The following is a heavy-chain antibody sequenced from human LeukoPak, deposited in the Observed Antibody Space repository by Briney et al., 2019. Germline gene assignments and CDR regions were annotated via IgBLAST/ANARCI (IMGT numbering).Heavy chain of an antibody. CDR1: GYTFTSYY. CDR2: INPSGGTT. V-gene: IGHV1-46*01. Sequence: VASVKISCTASGYTFTSYYIHWVRQAPGQGLEWMGIINPSGGTTTYAQKFQGRVTMTRDTSTSTVHMGLSSLRSEDTAVYYCARAGGGDGYNYVYWGQGTLVTVSS. D-gene: IGHD5-24*01. CDR3: ARAGGGDGYNYVY. J-gene: IGHJ4*02.